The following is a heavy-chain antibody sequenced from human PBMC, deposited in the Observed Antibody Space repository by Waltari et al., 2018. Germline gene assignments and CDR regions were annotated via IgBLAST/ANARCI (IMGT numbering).Heavy chain of an antibody. V-gene: IGHV3-74*01. CDR3: ARIGGLYPGGDGFDI. D-gene: IGHD2-15*01. CDR2: ISSDGRIT. Sequence: EVQLVESGGGLVQSGGSLRLSCAASGFTFSSYWMHWVRQVPGKGLVWVSHISSDGRITNYADSVKGRFAISRDNAKNTLYLQMNSLRAEDTAVYYCARIGGLYPGGDGFDIWGQGTLVTASS. CDR1: GFTFSSYW. J-gene: IGHJ3*02.